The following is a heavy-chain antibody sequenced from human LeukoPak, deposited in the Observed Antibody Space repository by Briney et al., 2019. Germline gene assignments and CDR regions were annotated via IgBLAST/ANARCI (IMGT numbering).Heavy chain of an antibody. CDR2: IDPSSTYI. J-gene: IGHJ4*02. V-gene: IGHV3-11*06. CDR1: GFTFSDYY. CDR3: ARAPTVLVGYCSSSSCQADY. D-gene: IGHD2-2*01. Sequence: PGGSLRLSCAASGFTFSDYYMSWIRQAPGKGLEWVSAIDPSSTYIYYADSVKGRFTISRDNAENSLYLQVNSLRVEDTAVYYCARAPTVLVGYCSSSSCQADYWGQGTLVTVSS.